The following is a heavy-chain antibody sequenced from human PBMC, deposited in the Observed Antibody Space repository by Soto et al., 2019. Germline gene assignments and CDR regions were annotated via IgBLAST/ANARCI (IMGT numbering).Heavy chain of an antibody. V-gene: IGHV3-66*01. J-gene: IGHJ4*02. Sequence: PGGSLRLSCVASGLTVSSNYMSWVRQAPGKGLEWVSIIYAGGSTYYADSVKGRFTISRDNSKNMLYLQMNSLGAEDTAVYYCATEGNTWPFGYWGQGTLVTXSS. CDR2: IYAGGST. CDR3: ATEGNTWPFGY. CDR1: GLTVSSNY.